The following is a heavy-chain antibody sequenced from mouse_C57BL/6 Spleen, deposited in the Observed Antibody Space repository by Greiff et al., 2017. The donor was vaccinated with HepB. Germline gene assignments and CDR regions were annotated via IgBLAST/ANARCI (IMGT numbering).Heavy chain of an antibody. CDR1: GFTFSDYY. CDR3: ARGISDYGSFYWYFDV. D-gene: IGHD1-1*01. CDR2: INYDGSST. Sequence: EVHLVESEGGLVQPGSSMKLSCTASGFTFSDYYMAWVRQVPEKGLEWVANINYDGSSTYYLDSLKSRFIISRDNAKNILYLQMSSLKSEDTATYYCARGISDYGSFYWYFDVWGTGTTVTVSS. J-gene: IGHJ1*03. V-gene: IGHV5-16*01.